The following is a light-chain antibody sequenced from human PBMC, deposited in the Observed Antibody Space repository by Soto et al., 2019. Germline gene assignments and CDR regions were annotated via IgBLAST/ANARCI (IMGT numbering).Light chain of an antibody. V-gene: IGKV3-20*01. Sequence: EIVLTQSPGTLSLSPGERATLSCRASQRVSSSHLAWYQQKPGQAPRLLIYGASSRATGIPDRFSGSGSGTDFTLTISRLQSEDFAVYYCQQYNNWPPITFGQGTRLEIK. J-gene: IGKJ5*01. CDR1: QRVSSSH. CDR2: GAS. CDR3: QQYNNWPPIT.